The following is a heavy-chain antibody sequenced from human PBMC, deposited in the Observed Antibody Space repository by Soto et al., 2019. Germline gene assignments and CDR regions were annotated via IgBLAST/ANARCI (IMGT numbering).Heavy chain of an antibody. CDR1: GYTFTSYG. CDR2: ISAYNGNT. D-gene: IGHD3-3*01. CDR3: ARDRYDFWSGYSTFDY. V-gene: IGHV1-18*01. J-gene: IGHJ4*02. Sequence: QVQLVQSGAEVKRPGASVKVSCKASGYTFTSYGISWVRQAPGQGLEWMGWISAYNGNTNYAQKLQGRVTMTTDTSTSTAYMELRSLRSDDTAVYYCARDRYDFWSGYSTFDYWGQGTLVTVSS.